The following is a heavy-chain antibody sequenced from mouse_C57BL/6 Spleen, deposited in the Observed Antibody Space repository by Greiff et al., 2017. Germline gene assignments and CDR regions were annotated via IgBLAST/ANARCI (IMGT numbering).Heavy chain of an antibody. V-gene: IGHV1-80*01. CDR2: IYPGDGDT. Sequence: LVESGAELVKPGASVKISCKASGYAFSSYWMNWVKQRPGKGLEWIGQIYPGDGDTNYNGKFKGKATLTADKSSSTAYMQLSSLTSEDSAVYFCARSPYGNGDYWGQGTTLTVSS. J-gene: IGHJ2*01. CDR1: GYAFSSYW. CDR3: ARSPYGNGDY. D-gene: IGHD2-1*01.